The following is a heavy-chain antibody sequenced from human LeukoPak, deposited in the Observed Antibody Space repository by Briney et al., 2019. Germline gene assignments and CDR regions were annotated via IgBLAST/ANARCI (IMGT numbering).Heavy chain of an antibody. V-gene: IGHV1-24*01. J-gene: IGHJ4*02. CDR3: AGFWSGYYFN. D-gene: IGHD3-3*01. Sequence: HWASVKVSCKVSGYTLTELSMHWVRQAPGKGLEWMGGFDPEDGETIYAQKFQGRVTMTEDTSTDIAYMELSSLRSEDTAVYYCAGFWSGYYFNWGQGTLVTVSS. CDR1: GYTLTELS. CDR2: FDPEDGET.